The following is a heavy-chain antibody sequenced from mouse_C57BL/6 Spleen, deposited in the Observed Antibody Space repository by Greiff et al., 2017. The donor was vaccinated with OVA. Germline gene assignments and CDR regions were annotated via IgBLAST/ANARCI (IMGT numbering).Heavy chain of an antibody. Sequence: VQLKESGGGLVKPGGSLKLSCAASGFTFSDYGMHWVRQAPEKGLEWVAYISSGSSTIYYADTVKGRFTISRDNAKNTLFLQMTSLRSEDTAMYYCARDYYDYDRTWFAYWGQGTLVTVSA. V-gene: IGHV5-17*01. CDR1: GFTFSDYG. J-gene: IGHJ3*01. CDR3: ARDYYDYDRTWFAY. CDR2: ISSGSSTI. D-gene: IGHD2-4*01.